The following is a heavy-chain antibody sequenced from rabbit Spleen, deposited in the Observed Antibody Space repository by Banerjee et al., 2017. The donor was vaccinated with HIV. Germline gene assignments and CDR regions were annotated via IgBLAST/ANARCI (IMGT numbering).Heavy chain of an antibody. D-gene: IGHD1-1*01. CDR1: GFDLSSSYW. CDR3: ARSNNGYNDYFTL. CDR2: IYTGNSGST. V-gene: IGHV1S40*01. J-gene: IGHJ4*01. Sequence: QSLEESGGDLVKPGASLTLTCTASGFDLSSSYWMSWVRQAPGKGLEWIGYIYTGNSGSTYYASWAKGRFTISKTSSTTVTLQMTSLTAADTATYFCARSNNGYNDYFTLWGQGTLVTVS.